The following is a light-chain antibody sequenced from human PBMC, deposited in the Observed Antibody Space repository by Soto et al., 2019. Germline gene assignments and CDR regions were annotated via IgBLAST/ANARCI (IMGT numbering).Light chain of an antibody. V-gene: IGKV3-15*01. CDR3: HQYGSSPWT. Sequence: EIVLTQSPATLCASPGESTTLSCRASQSVSSNLACYQQKPGQAPRLLIYDASAGANRIPARFSGFGSGTEFTLTISSLQSEDFAVYYCHQYGSSPWTFGQGTKV. CDR2: DAS. CDR1: QSVSSN. J-gene: IGKJ1*01.